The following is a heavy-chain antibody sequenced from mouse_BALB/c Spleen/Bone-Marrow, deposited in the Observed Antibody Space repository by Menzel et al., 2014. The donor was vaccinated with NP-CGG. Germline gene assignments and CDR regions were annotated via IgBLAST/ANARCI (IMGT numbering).Heavy chain of an antibody. CDR1: GFTFSDCY. Sequence: EVHLVESGGGLVKPGGSLKLSCAASGFTFSDCYMYWVRQTPEKRLEWVATISDGGSYTYYPDSVKGRFTISRDNAKNNLYLQMSSLKSEDTAMYYCAREVAKDYWGQGTSVTVSS. V-gene: IGHV5-4*02. CDR2: ISDGGSYT. CDR3: AREVAKDY. J-gene: IGHJ4*01.